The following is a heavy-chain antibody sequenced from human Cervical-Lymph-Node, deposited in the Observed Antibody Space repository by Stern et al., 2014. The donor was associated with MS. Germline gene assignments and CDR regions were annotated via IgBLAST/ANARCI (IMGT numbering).Heavy chain of an antibody. D-gene: IGHD4-17*01. V-gene: IGHV4-31*03. J-gene: IGHJ4*02. CDR2: IYHTGST. Sequence: VQLEESGPGLVKPSQTLSLTCTVSGGSISSGGYSWSRIRQPPGKGLEWVGYIYHTGSTYYNPSLKSRLDISVDTSKNQFSLKVRSVTAADTAVYYCARIGDDDGDFRLCYWGQGTLVTVSS. CDR3: ARIGDDDGDFRLCY. CDR1: GGSISSGGYS.